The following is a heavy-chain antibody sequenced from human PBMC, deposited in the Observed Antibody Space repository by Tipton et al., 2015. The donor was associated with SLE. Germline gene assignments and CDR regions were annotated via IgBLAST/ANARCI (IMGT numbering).Heavy chain of an antibody. D-gene: IGHD3-10*01. Sequence: TLSLTCTVSGGSIRGYYWSWIRQPPGKGLEWVGYIFHSGSTNYNPSLNSRVTLSVDMSRSQFSLKLSSVTAADTAVYYCARKSFGSGSLPDSYFYGMDVWGQGTMVTVSS. V-gene: IGHV4-59*12. CDR3: ARKSFGSGSLPDSYFYGMDV. J-gene: IGHJ6*02. CDR1: GGSIRGYY. CDR2: IFHSGST.